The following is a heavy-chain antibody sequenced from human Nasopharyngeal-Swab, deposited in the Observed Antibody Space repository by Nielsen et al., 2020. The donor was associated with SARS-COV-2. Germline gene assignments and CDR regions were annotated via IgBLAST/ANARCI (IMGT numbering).Heavy chain of an antibody. V-gene: IGHV3-30*18. D-gene: IGHD3-10*01. J-gene: IGHJ3*02. CDR1: GFSFNNYG. Sequence: GESLKISCTASGFSFNNYGMHWVRQDPGKGLEWVAGISYEGSKKKYAESVEGRFTISRDFSKNTLYLQMNSLRPEDTAMYYCAKANVIFWFGQFKNDGFDIWGQGTMVVVSS. CDR3: AKANVIFWFGQFKNDGFDI. CDR2: ISYEGSKK.